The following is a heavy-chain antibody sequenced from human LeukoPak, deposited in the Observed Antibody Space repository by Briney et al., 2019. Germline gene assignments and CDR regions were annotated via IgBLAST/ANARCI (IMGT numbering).Heavy chain of an antibody. CDR1: GFTFSSYS. V-gene: IGHV4-59*01. Sequence: GSLRLSCAASGFTFSSYSMNWIRQPPGKGLEWLGYVYYTGSTEYNPSLRSRVTISLEMSKHQFSLNLTSVTAADTAVYYCASNTGTVFDYWGQGALVTVPS. D-gene: IGHD7-27*01. CDR3: ASNTGTVFDY. J-gene: IGHJ4*02. CDR2: VYYTGST.